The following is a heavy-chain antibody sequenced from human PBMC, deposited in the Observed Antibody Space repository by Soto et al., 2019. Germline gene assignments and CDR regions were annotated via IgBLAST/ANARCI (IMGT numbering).Heavy chain of an antibody. D-gene: IGHD1-1*01. V-gene: IGHV3-7*03. J-gene: IGHJ4*02. Sequence: GGSLRLSCAASGLTFGIYWMSWVRQAPGKGLEWVANINQGGSETYYVDSVEGRFAISRDNAQNSLYLQINSLRAEDTAMYYCARSSSTGTVDYWGQGTLVTVSS. CDR1: GLTFGIYW. CDR3: ARSSSTGTVDY. CDR2: INQGGSET.